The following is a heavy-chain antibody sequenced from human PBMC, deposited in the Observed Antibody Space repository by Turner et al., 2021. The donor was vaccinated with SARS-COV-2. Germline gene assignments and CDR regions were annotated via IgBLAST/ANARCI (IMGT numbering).Heavy chain of an antibody. D-gene: IGHD3-9*01. CDR1: GVTVSSNY. Sequence: EVQLVASVGGLVQPGGSLRLSCAASGVTVSSNYLSWVRQAPGKGLEWVSVIYSGGSTYYADSVKGRFTISRNNSKNTLYLQMNSLRAEDTAVYYCARDLNYYGMDVWGQGTTVTVSS. J-gene: IGHJ6*02. CDR3: ARDLNYYGMDV. CDR2: IYSGGST. V-gene: IGHV3-53*04.